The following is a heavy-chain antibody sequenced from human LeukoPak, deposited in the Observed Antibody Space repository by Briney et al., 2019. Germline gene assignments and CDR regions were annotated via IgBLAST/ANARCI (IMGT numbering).Heavy chain of an antibody. Sequence: GGSLRLSCAASGFTFSNYAMNWVRQAPGKGLEWVSGIGDSGGSTYYADSVKGRFTISRDNSKNTLYLQMASLRAEDTAVYYRAKEGYYYGGSGYYLFEYWGQGTLVTVSS. CDR2: IGDSGGST. CDR1: GFTFSNYA. J-gene: IGHJ4*02. D-gene: IGHD3-22*01. CDR3: AKEGYYYGGSGYYLFEY. V-gene: IGHV3-23*01.